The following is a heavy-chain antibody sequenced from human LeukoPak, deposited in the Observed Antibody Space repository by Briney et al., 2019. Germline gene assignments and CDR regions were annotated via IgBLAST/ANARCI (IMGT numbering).Heavy chain of an antibody. J-gene: IGHJ4*02. Sequence: GGSLRLSCAASGFTFSNYAMSWVRQPPGKGLEWVSLISGSGDTTYYADSVKGRFTISRDNSKNTLYLQMNSLRAEDTAVYYCAKEPKETMVRGAVDYWGQGTLVTVSS. D-gene: IGHD3-10*01. V-gene: IGHV3-23*01. CDR2: ISGSGDTT. CDR1: GFTFSNYA. CDR3: AKEPKETMVRGAVDY.